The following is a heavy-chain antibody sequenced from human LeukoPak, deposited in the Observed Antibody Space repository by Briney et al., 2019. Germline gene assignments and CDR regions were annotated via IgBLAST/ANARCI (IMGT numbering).Heavy chain of an antibody. D-gene: IGHD1-14*01. CDR3: AKDFFLRVSGRVLDY. Sequence: PGGSLRLSCAASGFTFSSYGMHWVRQAPGKGLEWVAFIRYDGSNKYYADSVKGRFTISRDNSKNTLYLQMNSLRAEDTAVYYCAKDFFLRVSGRVLDYWGQGTLVTVSS. CDR2: IRYDGSNK. V-gene: IGHV3-30*02. CDR1: GFTFSSYG. J-gene: IGHJ4*02.